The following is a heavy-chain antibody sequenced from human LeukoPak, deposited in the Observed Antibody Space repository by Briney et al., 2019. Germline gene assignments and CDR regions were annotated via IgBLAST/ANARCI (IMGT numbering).Heavy chain of an antibody. CDR1: GFTFSSYG. J-gene: IGHJ4*02. Sequence: GGSLRLSCATSGFTFSSYGMHWVRQAPGKGLEWVAFIRYDGSNKYYADSVKGRFTISRDNSKNTLYLQMNSLRAEDTAVYYCAKGQGVVVIAPIDYWGQGTLVTVSS. D-gene: IGHD2-21*01. CDR2: IRYDGSNK. CDR3: AKGQGVVVIAPIDY. V-gene: IGHV3-30*02.